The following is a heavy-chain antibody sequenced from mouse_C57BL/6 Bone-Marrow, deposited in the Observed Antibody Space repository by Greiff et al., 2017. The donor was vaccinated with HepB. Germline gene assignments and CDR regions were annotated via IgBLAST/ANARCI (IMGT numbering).Heavy chain of an antibody. J-gene: IGHJ4*01. Sequence: QVHVKQSGAELARPGASVKLSCKASGYTFTSYGISWVKQRTGQGLEWIGEIYPRSGNTYYNEKFKGKATLTADKSSSTAYMELRSLTSEDSAVYFCARRGSNYEDYYAMDYWGQGTSVTVSS. CDR1: GYTFTSYG. D-gene: IGHD2-5*01. CDR3: ARRGSNYEDYYAMDY. CDR2: IYPRSGNT. V-gene: IGHV1-81*01.